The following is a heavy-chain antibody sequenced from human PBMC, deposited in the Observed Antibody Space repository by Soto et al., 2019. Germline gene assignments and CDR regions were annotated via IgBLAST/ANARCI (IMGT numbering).Heavy chain of an antibody. Sequence: GGSLRLSCAASGFTFSSYEMNWVRQAPGKGLEWVSYISSSGSTIFYADSVKGRFTISRDNAKNSLYLQMNSLRAEDTAVYYCARVPGGRDWGFSPTYWYFDLWGRGTLVTVSS. V-gene: IGHV3-48*03. CDR3: ARVPGGRDWGFSPTYWYFDL. J-gene: IGHJ2*01. CDR2: ISSSGSTI. CDR1: GFTFSSYE. D-gene: IGHD7-27*01.